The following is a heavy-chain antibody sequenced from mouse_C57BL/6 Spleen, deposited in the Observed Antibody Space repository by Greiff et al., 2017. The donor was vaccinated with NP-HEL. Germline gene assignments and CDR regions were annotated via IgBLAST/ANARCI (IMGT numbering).Heavy chain of an antibody. CDR2: IHPSDSDT. CDR1: GYTFTSYW. J-gene: IGHJ1*03. V-gene: IGHV1-74*01. CDR3: AIKKDFTTVVEGYFEV. Sequence: QVQLKQPGAELVKPGASVKVSCKASGYTFTSYWMHWVKQRPGQGLEWIGRIHPSDSDTNYNQKFKGKATLTVDKSSSTAYMQLSSLTSEDSAVYYCAIKKDFTTVVEGYFEVWGTGTTVTVSS. D-gene: IGHD1-1*01.